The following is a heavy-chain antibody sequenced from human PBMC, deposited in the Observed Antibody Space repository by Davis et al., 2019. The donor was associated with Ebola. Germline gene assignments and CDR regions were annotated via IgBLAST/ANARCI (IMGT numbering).Heavy chain of an antibody. CDR1: GFTFDDHA. CDR2: ISWNSDTR. D-gene: IGHD1-26*01. Sequence: SLKISCAASGFTFDDHAMHWVRQAPGKGLEWVSGISWNSDTRGYADSVKGRFTISRDNTKNSLFLQMNSLRAEDTALYYCTKDVGATGYYGLDVWGQGTTVTVSS. J-gene: IGHJ6*02. V-gene: IGHV3-9*01. CDR3: TKDVGATGYYGLDV.